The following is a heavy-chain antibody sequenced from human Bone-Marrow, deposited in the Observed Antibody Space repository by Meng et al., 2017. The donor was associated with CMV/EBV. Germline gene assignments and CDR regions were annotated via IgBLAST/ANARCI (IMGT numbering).Heavy chain of an antibody. CDR2: IYYSGST. V-gene: IGHV4-39*07. D-gene: IGHD2-2*01. CDR3: STYHCSSTTCYMP. Sequence: SETLSLTCTVSGGSISSSSYYWAWIRQPPGKGLELIGNIYYSGSTYYNPSLKSRVTISVDTSKNQFSLKLSSVTAADTAVYYCSTYHCSSTTCYMPWGQGTLVTVSS. CDR1: GGSISSSSYY. J-gene: IGHJ1*01.